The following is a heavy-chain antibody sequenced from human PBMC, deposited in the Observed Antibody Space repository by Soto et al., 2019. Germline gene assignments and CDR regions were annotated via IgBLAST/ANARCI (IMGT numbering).Heavy chain of an antibody. V-gene: IGHV4-34*01. Sequence: SETLSLTCAVYGGSFSGYYWSWIRQPPGKGLEWIGEINHSGSTNYNPSLKSRVTISVDTSKNQFSLKLSSVTAADTAVYYCACLAVAGDPSQHWGQGTLVTVSS. D-gene: IGHD6-19*01. J-gene: IGHJ1*01. CDR3: ACLAVAGDPSQH. CDR1: GGSFSGYY. CDR2: INHSGST.